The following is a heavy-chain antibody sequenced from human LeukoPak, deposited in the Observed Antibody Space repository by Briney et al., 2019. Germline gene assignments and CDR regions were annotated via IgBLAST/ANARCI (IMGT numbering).Heavy chain of an antibody. J-gene: IGHJ4*02. D-gene: IGHD6-6*01. V-gene: IGHV1-46*01. CDR2: INPSSGST. CDR1: GYTFTSYY. CDR3: ARDPYTSSLFDY. Sequence: ASVKVSCKASGYTFTSYYMHWVRQAPGQGLEWMGIINPSSGSTTYAQKFQGRVTMTRDTSTSTVYMDLSSLRSEDTAIYYCARDPYTSSLFDYWGQGTLVTVSS.